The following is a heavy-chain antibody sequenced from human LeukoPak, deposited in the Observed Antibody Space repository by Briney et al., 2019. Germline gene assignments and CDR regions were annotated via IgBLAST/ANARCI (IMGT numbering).Heavy chain of an antibody. CDR3: ARVGGYSYVHSDY. J-gene: IGHJ4*02. Sequence: PGRSLRLSCAASGFTVSSNYMSWVRQAPGKGLEWVSVIYSGGSTYYADSVKGRFTISRDNSKNTLYLQMNSLRAEDTAVYYCARVGGYSYVHSDYWGQGTLVTVSS. CDR2: IYSGGST. V-gene: IGHV3-53*01. CDR1: GFTVSSNY. D-gene: IGHD5-18*01.